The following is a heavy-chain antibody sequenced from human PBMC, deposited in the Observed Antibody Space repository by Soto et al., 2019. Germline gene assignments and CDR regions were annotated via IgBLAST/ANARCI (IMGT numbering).Heavy chain of an antibody. CDR2: IYYIGTN. CDR1: GDPISSGDYY. Sequence: QVQLQESGPGLVKPSQTLSLTCTVSGDPISSGDYYWSWIRQPPGKGLEWIGYIYYIGTNYYNPSLKSRVTMSVDTSKNQFSLKLSSVTAAATAVYYCARAPYRGANSRGALDMWGQGTMVTVSS. J-gene: IGHJ3*02. D-gene: IGHD7-27*01. CDR3: ARAPYRGANSRGALDM. V-gene: IGHV4-30-4*01.